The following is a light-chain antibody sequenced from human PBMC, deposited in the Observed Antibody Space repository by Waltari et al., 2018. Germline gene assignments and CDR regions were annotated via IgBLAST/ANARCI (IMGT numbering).Light chain of an antibody. V-gene: IGKV3-20*01. Sequence: KALHYITGNWLTWYQQKPGQAPRLLIYAASTRAPGIPDRFSGSGSGTYFSLTISRLEPEDSAAYYCQQYDGSVVTFGGGTKVEIK. J-gene: IGKJ4*01. CDR3: QQYDGSVVT. CDR1: HYITGNW. CDR2: AAS.